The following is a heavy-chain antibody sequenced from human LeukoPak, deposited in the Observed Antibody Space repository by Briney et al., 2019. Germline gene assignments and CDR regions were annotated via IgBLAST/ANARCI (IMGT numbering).Heavy chain of an antibody. D-gene: IGHD5-24*01. CDR1: GGSISSSSYY. J-gene: IGHJ4*02. CDR3: ASTRRDGYPFDY. CDR2: IYFIGST. V-gene: IGHV4-39*07. Sequence: SETLSLTCTVSGGSISSSSYYWGWIRQPPGKGLEWIGSIYFIGSTNYNPSLKSRVTISVDTSKNQFSLKLRSVTAADTAVYYCASTRRDGYPFDYWGQGTLVTVSS.